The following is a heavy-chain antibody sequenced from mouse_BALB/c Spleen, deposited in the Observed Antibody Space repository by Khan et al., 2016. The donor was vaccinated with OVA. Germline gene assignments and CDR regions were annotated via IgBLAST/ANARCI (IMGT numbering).Heavy chain of an antibody. J-gene: IGHJ2*01. CDR2: ISGDSSTI. CDR1: GFTFSTYG. CDR3: AALYCDGCYVYY. Sequence: EVELVESGGGLVQPGGSRKLSCAASGFTFSTYGMHWVRQAPEKGLEWVAYISGDSSTIYYADTVKGRFTISRDNPKNTLFLQMTSLMSEDTARYYWAALYCDGCYVYYWGPGTTLTGSS. V-gene: IGHV5-17*02.